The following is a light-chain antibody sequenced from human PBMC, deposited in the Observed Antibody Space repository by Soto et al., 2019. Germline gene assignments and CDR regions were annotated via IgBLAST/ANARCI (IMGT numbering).Light chain of an antibody. CDR1: SSDVGGYNY. V-gene: IGLV2-11*01. J-gene: IGLJ2*01. CDR3: CSYAGIVV. CDR2: DVS. Sequence: ALTQPRSVSGSPGQSVTISCTGTSSDVGGYNYVSWYQQHPGKAPKLMIYDVSKRPSGVPDRFSGSKSGNTASLTISGLQAEDEADYYCCSYAGIVVFGGGTKVTVL.